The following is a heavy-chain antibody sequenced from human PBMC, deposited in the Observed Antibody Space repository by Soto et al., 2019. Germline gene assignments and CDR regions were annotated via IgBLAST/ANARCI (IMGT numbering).Heavy chain of an antibody. CDR3: ARVSGRGWYNWFDP. D-gene: IGHD6-19*01. CDR1: GGNFTSHG. V-gene: IGHV1-69*13. Sequence: SVKVSCKASGGNFTSHGVSWVRQAPGQGLEFMGGIMPIFGTTNYAQKFRGRVTITADEPASTVYMELRSLRSEDTAVYYCARVSGRGWYNWFDPWGHGTPVTVSS. J-gene: IGHJ5*02. CDR2: IMPIFGTT.